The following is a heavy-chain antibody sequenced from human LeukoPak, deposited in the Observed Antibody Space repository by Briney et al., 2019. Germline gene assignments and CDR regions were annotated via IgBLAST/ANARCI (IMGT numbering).Heavy chain of an antibody. J-gene: IGHJ4*02. CDR3: ALESGLYIFDY. CDR2: IYGNDDE. D-gene: IGHD6-25*01. Sequence: SGPTLVNPTQTLTLTCSVSGVPLTTSSVGVGWIRQPPGKALEWLALIYGNDDERYSPSVKSRLSITKDTSKNQVVLTMTNMDPVDTGTYYCALESGLYIFDYWGQGILVTVSS. V-gene: IGHV2-5*04. CDR1: GVPLTTSSVG.